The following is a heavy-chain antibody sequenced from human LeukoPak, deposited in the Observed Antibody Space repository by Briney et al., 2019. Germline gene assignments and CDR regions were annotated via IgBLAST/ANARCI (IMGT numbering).Heavy chain of an antibody. CDR2: ISYDGSNK. J-gene: IGHJ5*02. Sequence: GGSLRLSCAASGFTFSSYAMHWVRQAPGKGLEWVAVISYDGSNKYHADSVKGRFTISRDNSKNTLYLQMNSLRAEDTAVYYCARDRDSSSWKFFSNWFDPWGQETLVTVSS. CDR3: ARDRDSSSWKFFSNWFDP. CDR1: GFTFSSYA. D-gene: IGHD6-13*01. V-gene: IGHV3-30*04.